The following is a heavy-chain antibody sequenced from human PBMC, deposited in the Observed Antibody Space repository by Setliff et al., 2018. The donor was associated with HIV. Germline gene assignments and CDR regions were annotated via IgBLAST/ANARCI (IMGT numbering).Heavy chain of an antibody. Sequence: ASVKVSCKASGYTFTTYGISWVRQAPGHGLEWMGWISPNFGHTKYAQKFLDRVTMTVDTATSRVYMELRSLRSDDTAVYFRARLGSGWSDSYYYAMDIWGRGTTVTVSS. V-gene: IGHV1-18*01. CDR3: ARLGSGWSDSYYYAMDI. J-gene: IGHJ6*02. CDR2: ISPNFGHT. D-gene: IGHD6-19*01. CDR1: GYTFTTYG.